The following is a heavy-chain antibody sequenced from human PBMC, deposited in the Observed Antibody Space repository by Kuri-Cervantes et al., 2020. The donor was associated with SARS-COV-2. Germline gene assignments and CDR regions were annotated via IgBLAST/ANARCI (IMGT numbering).Heavy chain of an antibody. D-gene: IGHD2-15*01. CDR2: INPSGGST. CDR1: GHTFTSYY. Sequence: ASVKVSCKASGHTFTSYYMHWVRQAPGQGLEWMGIINPSGGSTSYAQKFQGRVTMTRDTSTSTVYMELSSLRSEDTAVYYCARADIVVVVAAGGAFDIWGQGTMVTVSS. CDR3: ARADIVVVVAAGGAFDI. V-gene: IGHV1-46*01. J-gene: IGHJ3*02.